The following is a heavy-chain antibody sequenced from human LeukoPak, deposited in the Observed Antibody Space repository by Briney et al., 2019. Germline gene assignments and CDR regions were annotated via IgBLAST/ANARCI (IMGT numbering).Heavy chain of an antibody. Sequence: PSETLSLTCAVYGGSFSGYYWSWIRQPPGKGLEWIGEINHSGSTNYNPSLRSRVTISVDTSKNQFSLKLSSVTAADTAVYYCARQRRGYPMDVWGKGTTVTISS. CDR2: INHSGST. CDR1: GGSFSGYY. V-gene: IGHV4-34*01. CDR3: ARQRRGYPMDV. D-gene: IGHD6-13*01. J-gene: IGHJ6*04.